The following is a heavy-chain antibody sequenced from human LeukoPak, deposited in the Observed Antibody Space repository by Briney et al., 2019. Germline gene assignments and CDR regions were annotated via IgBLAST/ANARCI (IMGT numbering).Heavy chain of an antibody. D-gene: IGHD1-14*01. V-gene: IGHV1-8*02. CDR3: ARGPRESTTSDY. J-gene: IGHJ4*02. CDR2: MDPNNGNA. CDR1: GYAFINYD. Sequence: GASVKVSCKTSGYAFINYDINWVRQATGQGLEWMGWMDPNNGNAGYAQKLQGSVTMNRDTSTNTAYMELSSLTSEDTAVYYCARGPRESTTSDYWGQGTLVTVSS.